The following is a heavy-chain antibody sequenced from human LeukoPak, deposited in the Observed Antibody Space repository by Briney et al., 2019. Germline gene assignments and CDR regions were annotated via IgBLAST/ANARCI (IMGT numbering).Heavy chain of an antibody. CDR1: GFTFSSYW. CDR3: ARSPYSSSSGFDY. CDR2: IKQDGSEK. J-gene: IGHJ4*02. V-gene: IGHV3-7*01. D-gene: IGHD6-6*01. Sequence: GGSLRLSCAASGFTFSSYWMSWVRQAPGKGLEWVANIKQDGSEKYYVDSVQGRFTISRDNAKNSLYLQMNSLRAEDTAVYYCARSPYSSSSGFDYWGQGTLVTVSS.